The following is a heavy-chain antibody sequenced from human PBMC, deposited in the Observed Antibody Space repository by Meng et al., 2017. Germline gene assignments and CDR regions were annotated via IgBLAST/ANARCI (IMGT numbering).Heavy chain of an antibody. CDR3: AKSYYYGSGSYVGGPFDY. CDR1: GFTFDDYA. Sequence: SLKISCAASGFTFDDYAMHWVRQAPGKGLEWVSGISWNSGSIGYADSVKGRFTISRDNAKNSLYLQMNSLRAEDMALYYCAKSYYYGSGSYVGGPFDYWGQGTLVTGS. CDR2: ISWNSGSI. J-gene: IGHJ4*02. D-gene: IGHD3-10*01. V-gene: IGHV3-9*03.